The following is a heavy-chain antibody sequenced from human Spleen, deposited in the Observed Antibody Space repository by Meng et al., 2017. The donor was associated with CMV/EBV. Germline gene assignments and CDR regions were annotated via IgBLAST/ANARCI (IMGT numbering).Heavy chain of an antibody. J-gene: IGHJ4*02. Sequence: SLTCPVYGGSFSDYYFHRIRQPPGKGLEWVGEINDSGAPNDNPSLNRRVTISVDKSKNQFSLNLTSVTPADTAVYYCAASTLRAPFEFWGQGSLVTVSS. CDR1: GGSFSDYY. V-gene: IGHV4-34*01. CDR3: AASTLRAPFEF. CDR2: INDSGAP. D-gene: IGHD5/OR15-5a*01.